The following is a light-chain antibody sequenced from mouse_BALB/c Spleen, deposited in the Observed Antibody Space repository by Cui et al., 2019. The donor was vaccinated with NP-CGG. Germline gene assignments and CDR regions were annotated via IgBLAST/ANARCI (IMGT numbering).Light chain of an antibody. CDR1: TGAVTTSNY. Sequence: AVVTQDSAHTTSPGEKVTLTCRSRTGAVTTSNYANWVQEKPDHLFTGLIGGTNNRAPGVPARFSGSLIGDKAALTITGAQTEDEAVYFCALWYSNHWVFGGGTKLTV. CDR3: ALWYSNHWV. V-gene: IGLV1*01. CDR2: GTN. J-gene: IGLJ1*01.